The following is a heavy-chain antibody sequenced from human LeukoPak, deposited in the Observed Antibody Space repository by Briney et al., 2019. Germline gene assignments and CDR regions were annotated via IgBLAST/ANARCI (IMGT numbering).Heavy chain of an antibody. CDR3: TIAVAGTLY. V-gene: IGHV3-49*03. Sequence: GGSLRLSCTASGFTFGDYAMSWLRQAPGKGLEWVGFIRSKAYGGTTEYAASVKGRFTISRDDSKSIAYLQMNSLKTEDTAVYYCTIAVAGTLYWGQGTLVTVSS. CDR2: IRSKAYGGTT. CDR1: GFTFGDYA. D-gene: IGHD6-19*01. J-gene: IGHJ4*02.